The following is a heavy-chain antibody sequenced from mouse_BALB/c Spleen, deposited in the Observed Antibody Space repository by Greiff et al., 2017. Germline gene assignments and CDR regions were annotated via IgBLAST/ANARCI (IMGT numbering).Heavy chain of an antibody. V-gene: IGHV14-3*02. J-gene: IGHJ2*01. Sequence: VQLKESGAELVKPGASVKLSCTASGFNIKDTYMHWVKQRPEQGLEWIGRIDPANGNTKSDPKFQGKATITADTSSNTAYLQLSSLTSEDTAVYYCAREYYGSLDYWGQGTTLTVSS. CDR2: IDPANGNT. CDR1: GFNIKDTY. D-gene: IGHD1-1*01. CDR3: AREYYGSLDY.